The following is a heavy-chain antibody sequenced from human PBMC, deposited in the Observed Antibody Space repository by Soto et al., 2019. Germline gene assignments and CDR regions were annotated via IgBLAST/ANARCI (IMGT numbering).Heavy chain of an antibody. D-gene: IGHD3-22*01. J-gene: IGHJ4*02. CDR3: ARITYYDSSDYSPY. CDR1: GFTFNSYD. CDR2: ISNSGYSI. Sequence: PGGSLRLSCAASGFTFNSYDMNWVRQAPGKGLEWVSYISNSGYSIYYADSVKGRFTISRDNAKNSLYLQMSSLRAEDTAVYYCARITYYDSSDYSPYWGQGTLVTAPQ. V-gene: IGHV3-48*03.